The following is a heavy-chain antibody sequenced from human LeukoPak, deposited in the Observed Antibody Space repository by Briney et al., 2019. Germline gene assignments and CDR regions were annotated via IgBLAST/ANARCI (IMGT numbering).Heavy chain of an antibody. CDR3: ARAGGCSTSCYNWFDP. D-gene: IGHD2-2*01. V-gene: IGHV4-31*03. CDR1: GGSISSGGYY. Sequence: SQTLSLTCTVSGGSISSGGYYWSWIRQHPGKGLEWIGYIYYSGSTYYNPSLKSRVTISVDSSKNQFSLKLSSVTAADTAVYYCARAGGCSTSCYNWFDPWGQGTLVTVSS. J-gene: IGHJ5*02. CDR2: IYYSGST.